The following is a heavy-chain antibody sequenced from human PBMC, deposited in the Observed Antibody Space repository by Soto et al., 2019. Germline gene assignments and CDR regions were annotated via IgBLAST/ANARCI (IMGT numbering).Heavy chain of an antibody. V-gene: IGHV4-34*01. D-gene: IGHD3-3*01. Sequence: PSETLSLTCAVYGGSFSGYYWSWIRQPPGKGLEWIGEINHSGSTNYNPSLKSRVTISVDTSKNQFSLKLSSVTAADTAVYYCARAGNFWSGYCLDYWGQGTLVTVS. CDR3: ARAGNFWSGYCLDY. J-gene: IGHJ4*02. CDR1: GGSFSGYY. CDR2: INHSGST.